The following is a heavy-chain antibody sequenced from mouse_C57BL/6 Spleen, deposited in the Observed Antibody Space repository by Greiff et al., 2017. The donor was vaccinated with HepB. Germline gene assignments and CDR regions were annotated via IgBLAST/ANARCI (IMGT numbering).Heavy chain of an antibody. V-gene: IGHV1-52*01. CDR1: GYTFTSYW. J-gene: IGHJ2*01. Sequence: VQLQQSGAELVRPGSSVKLSCKASGYTFTSYWMHWVKQRPIQGLEWIGNIDPSDSETHYNQKFKDKATLTVDKSSSTAYMQLSSLTSEDSAVYYCARRGVAYFDYWGQGTTLTVSS. D-gene: IGHD1-1*02. CDR2: IDPSDSET. CDR3: ARRGVAYFDY.